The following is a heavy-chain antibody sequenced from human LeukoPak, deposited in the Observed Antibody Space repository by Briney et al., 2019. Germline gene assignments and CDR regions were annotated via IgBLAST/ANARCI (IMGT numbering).Heavy chain of an antibody. CDR3: VREGPALGRSHYFYSMDG. CDR2: MNPNCGNT. D-gene: IGHD3-16*01. V-gene: IGHV1-8*01. Sequence: ASVKVSCKASGYTFTSYDVNWVRQATGQGLEWVGWMNPNCGNTGYAQKFQGRVTLTRNTSISTAYMERRSLTSEDTAVYYCVREGPALGRSHYFYSMDGCGEGGTVTASS. CDR1: GYTFTSYD. J-gene: IGHJ6*03.